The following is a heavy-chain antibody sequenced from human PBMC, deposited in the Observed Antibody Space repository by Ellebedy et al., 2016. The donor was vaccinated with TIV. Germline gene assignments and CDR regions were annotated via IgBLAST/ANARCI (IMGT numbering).Heavy chain of an antibody. Sequence: GGYLRLSXAASGFTFSDYYMSWIRQAPGKGLEWVSYISSSGSTIYYADSVKGRFTISRDNAKNSLYLQMNSLRAEDTAVYYCARDRGGSYSPVDYWGQGTLVTVSS. V-gene: IGHV3-11*01. J-gene: IGHJ4*02. D-gene: IGHD1-26*01. CDR2: ISSSGSTI. CDR3: ARDRGGSYSPVDY. CDR1: GFTFSDYY.